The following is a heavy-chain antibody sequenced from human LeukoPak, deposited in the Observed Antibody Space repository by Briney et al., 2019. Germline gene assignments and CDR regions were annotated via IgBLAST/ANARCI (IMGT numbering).Heavy chain of an antibody. CDR2: IIPIFGTA. Sequence: GASVKVSCKASGGTFSSYAISWVRQAPGQGLEWMGGIIPIFGTANYAQKFQGRVTITADESTSTDYMELSSLRSEDTAVYYCAINPLPNDYYDSSGPYYYYGMDVWGQGTTVTVSS. CDR3: AINPLPNDYYDSSGPYYYYGMDV. J-gene: IGHJ6*02. V-gene: IGHV1-69*13. CDR1: GGTFSSYA. D-gene: IGHD3-22*01.